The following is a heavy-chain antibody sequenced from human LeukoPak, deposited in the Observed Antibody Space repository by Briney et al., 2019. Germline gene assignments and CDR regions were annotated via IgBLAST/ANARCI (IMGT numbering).Heavy chain of an antibody. CDR2: ISSSSYI. D-gene: IGHD3-10*01. Sequence: PGGSLRLSCAASGFTFSSYSMNWVRQAPGKGLEWVSSISSSSYIYYADSVKGRFTISRDNAKNSLYLQMNSLRAEDTAVYYCARLKGSGSYSFDYWGQGTLVTVSS. J-gene: IGHJ4*02. V-gene: IGHV3-21*01. CDR3: ARLKGSGSYSFDY. CDR1: GFTFSSYS.